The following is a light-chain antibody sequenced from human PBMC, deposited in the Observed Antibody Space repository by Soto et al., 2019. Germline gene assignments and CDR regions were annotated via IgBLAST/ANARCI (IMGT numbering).Light chain of an antibody. CDR1: QSISSW. Sequence: DIQMTQSPSTLSASVGDRVTITCRASQSISSWLAWFRQKPGKAPELLIHDASSLGSGVPSRFSGTGSGTEFTLTISSLQPDDFATYFCQQYKSFPYTFCQGTKLEI. CDR3: QQYKSFPYT. V-gene: IGKV1-5*01. CDR2: DAS. J-gene: IGKJ2*01.